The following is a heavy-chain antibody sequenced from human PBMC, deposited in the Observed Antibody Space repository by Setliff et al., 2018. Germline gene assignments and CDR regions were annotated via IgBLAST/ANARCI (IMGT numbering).Heavy chain of an antibody. J-gene: IGHJ6*02. CDR1: GFTFSSHT. Sequence: PGGSLSLSCAASGFTFSSHTMNWVRQGPGKGLEWVAYFSSSGSISYANSVKGRFTISRDNAKNSLYLQMNSLRVEDTAVYYCARDGGMGMVKGYYYGLDAWGPGTSVTVSS. CDR2: FSSSGSI. D-gene: IGHD5-18*01. V-gene: IGHV3-48*03. CDR3: ARDGGMGMVKGYYYGLDA.